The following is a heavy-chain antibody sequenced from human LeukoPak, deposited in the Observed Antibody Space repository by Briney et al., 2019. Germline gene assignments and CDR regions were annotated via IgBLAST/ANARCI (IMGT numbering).Heavy chain of an antibody. D-gene: IGHD5-18*01. CDR1: GYTFTSYG. CDR3: ATGGYSYGLWSENYFDY. CDR2: ISAYNGNT. J-gene: IGHJ4*02. Sequence: GASVKVSCKASGYTFTSYGISWVRQAPGQGLEWMGWISAYNGNTNYAQKLQGRVTMTTDTSTSTAYMELRSLRSDDTAVYYCATGGYSYGLWSENYFDYWGQGTLVTVSS. V-gene: IGHV1-18*01.